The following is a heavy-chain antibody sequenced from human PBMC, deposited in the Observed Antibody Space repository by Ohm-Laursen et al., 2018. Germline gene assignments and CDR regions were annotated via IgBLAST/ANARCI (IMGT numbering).Heavy chain of an antibody. V-gene: IGHV3-23*01. Sequence: SLRLPCAASGFTFSTYAMSWVRQAPGKGLEWVSGISGSGTNTFYADSVKGRFTISRDNSKNTLYLQMNSLRAEDTAVYYCARGKVTTYDAFDIWGQGTMVTVSS. CDR3: ARGKVTTYDAFDI. J-gene: IGHJ3*02. D-gene: IGHD4-17*01. CDR1: GFTFSTYA. CDR2: ISGSGTNT.